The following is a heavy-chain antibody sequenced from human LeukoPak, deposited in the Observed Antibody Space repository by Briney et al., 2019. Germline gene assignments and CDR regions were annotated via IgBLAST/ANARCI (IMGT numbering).Heavy chain of an antibody. Sequence: PGRSLRLSCAASGFTFSSYGMHWVRQAPGKGLEWVAVISYDGSNKYYADSVKGRFTISRDNSKNTLYLQMNSLRAEDMAVYYCAKDQGGSSWYGEFDYWGQGTLVTVSS. CDR1: GFTFSSYG. CDR2: ISYDGSNK. D-gene: IGHD6-13*01. V-gene: IGHV3-30*18. J-gene: IGHJ4*02. CDR3: AKDQGGSSWYGEFDY.